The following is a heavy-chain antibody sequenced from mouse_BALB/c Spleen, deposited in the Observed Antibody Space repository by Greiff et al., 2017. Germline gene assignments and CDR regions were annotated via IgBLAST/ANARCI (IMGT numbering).Heavy chain of an antibody. D-gene: IGHD1-1*01. CDR3: ARSATVVPYAMDY. V-gene: IGHV1-80*01. CDR2: IYPGDGVT. Sequence: QVQLQQSGAELVRPGSSVKISCKASGYAFSSYWMNWVKQRPGQGLEWIGQIYPGDGVTNYNGKFKGKATLTADKSSSTAYMQLSSLTSEDSAVYFCARSATVVPYAMDYWGQGTSVTVSS. CDR1: GYAFSSYW. J-gene: IGHJ4*01.